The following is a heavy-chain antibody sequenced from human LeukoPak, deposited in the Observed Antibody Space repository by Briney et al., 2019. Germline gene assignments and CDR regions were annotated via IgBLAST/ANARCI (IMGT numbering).Heavy chain of an antibody. CDR1: GYTFTGYY. CDR3: AIFVLRGY. V-gene: IGHV1-2*02. D-gene: IGHD5-12*01. CDR2: INPNSGGT. Sequence: ASVKVSCKASGYTFTGYYMHWVRQAPGQGLEWMEWINPNSGGTNYAQKFQGRVTMTRDTSISTAYMELSSLRYDDTAVYYCAIFVLRGYWGQGTLVTVSS. J-gene: IGHJ4*02.